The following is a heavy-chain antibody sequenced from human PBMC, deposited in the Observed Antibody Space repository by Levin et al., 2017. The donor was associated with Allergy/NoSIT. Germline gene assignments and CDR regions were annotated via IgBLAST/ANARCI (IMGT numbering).Heavy chain of an antibody. J-gene: IGHJ4*02. V-gene: IGHV3-11*01. CDR2: ISSSGSTI. Sequence: GGSLRLSCAASGFTFSDYYMSWIRQAPGKGLEWVSYISSSGSTIYYADSVKGRFTISRDNAKNSLYLQMNSLRAEDTAVYYCARDRPSTVRWLPFDYWGQGTLVTVSS. CDR3: ARDRPSTVRWLPFDY. CDR1: GFTFSDYY. D-gene: IGHD4-23*01.